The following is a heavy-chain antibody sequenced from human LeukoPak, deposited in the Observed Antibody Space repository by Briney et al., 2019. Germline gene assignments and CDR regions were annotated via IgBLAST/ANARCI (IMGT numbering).Heavy chain of an antibody. CDR2: IRNKANSHTT. CDR3: TSTETIVGAMGN. J-gene: IGHJ4*02. D-gene: IGHD1-26*01. Sequence: GGSLRLSCAASGFTFSKHHMEWVRQAPGKGLEWVGRIRNKANSHTTEYAASVKGRFTISRDGSRNSLFLLMNSLKTEDTAVYYCTSTETIVGAMGNWGQGTLVTVSS. CDR1: GFTFSKHH. V-gene: IGHV3-72*01.